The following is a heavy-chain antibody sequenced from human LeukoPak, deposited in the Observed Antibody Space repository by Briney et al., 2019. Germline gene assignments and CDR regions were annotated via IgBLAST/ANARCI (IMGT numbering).Heavy chain of an antibody. CDR1: GYTFNNYG. CDR2: ISAYNGNT. D-gene: IGHD2-15*01. J-gene: IGHJ1*01. V-gene: IGHV1-18*01. Sequence: ASVKVSCKASGYTFNNYGISWVRQAPGQGLEWMGRISAYNGNTNYAQKVQGRVTMTTDTSTTTTYMELRSLRFDDTAVYYCARDSADCSGGSCYSAGYFHHWGQGTLVTVSS. CDR3: ARDSADCSGGSCYSAGYFHH.